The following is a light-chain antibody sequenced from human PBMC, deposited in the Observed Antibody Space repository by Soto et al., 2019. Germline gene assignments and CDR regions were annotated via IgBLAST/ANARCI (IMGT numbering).Light chain of an antibody. CDR2: AAS. CDR3: QQYDNWQLT. J-gene: IGKJ4*01. Sequence: EKVMTQSPATLSVSPGERATLSCRASQSVSSNLAWYQQKPGQAPRLLIYAASTRATGIPARFSGSGSGTEFTLTISSLQSEYFAVYYCQQYDNWQLTFGGGTKVEIK. V-gene: IGKV3-15*01. CDR1: QSVSSN.